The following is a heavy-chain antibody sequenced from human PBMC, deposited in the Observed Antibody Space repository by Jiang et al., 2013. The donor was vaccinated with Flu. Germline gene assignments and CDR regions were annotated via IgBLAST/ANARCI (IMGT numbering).Heavy chain of an antibody. CDR1: GFSFSTYA. CDR2: ISGSGGTT. CDR3: AKQTKRFLEWSRGEFDI. V-gene: IGHV3-23*01. J-gene: IGHJ3*02. D-gene: IGHD3-3*01. Sequence: VQLLESGGGLVQPGGSLRLSCAASGFSFSTYAMSWVRQAPGKGLEWVSVISGSGGTTSYADSVKGRFTISRDNSKNTLYLQMNSLRAEDTAVYYCAKQTKRFLEWSRGEFDIWGQGTTVTVSS.